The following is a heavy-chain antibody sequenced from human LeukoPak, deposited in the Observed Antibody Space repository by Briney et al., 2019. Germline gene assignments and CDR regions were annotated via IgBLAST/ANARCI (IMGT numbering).Heavy chain of an antibody. CDR2: ISSSSSTI. V-gene: IGHV3-48*02. J-gene: IGHJ4*02. D-gene: IGHD3-22*01. Sequence: GGSLRLSCAASGFTFSSYSMNWVRQAPGKGLEWVSYISSSSSTIYYADSVKGRFTISRDNAKNSLYLQMNSLRDGDTAVYYCAREASINYYDSSGYFLPAPYYFDYWGQGTLVTVSS. CDR1: GFTFSSYS. CDR3: AREASINYYDSSGYFLPAPYYFDY.